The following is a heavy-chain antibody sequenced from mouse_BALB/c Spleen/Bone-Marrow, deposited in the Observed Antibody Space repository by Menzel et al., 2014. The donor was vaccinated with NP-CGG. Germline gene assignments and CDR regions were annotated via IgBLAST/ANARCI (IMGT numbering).Heavy chain of an antibody. J-gene: IGHJ3*01. CDR2: INPSNGGA. V-gene: IGHV1S16*01. Sequence: LQESGAELVKPGASVKLSCKASGYTFTSYYMYWVKQRPGQGLEWIGEINPSNGGADFNEKFKIKATLTVDKSSSTAYMQLSSLTSEDSAVYCCTTSRGYNWFAYWGQGTLVTVSA. CDR1: GYTFTSYY. CDR3: TTSRGYNWFAY. D-gene: IGHD2-2*01.